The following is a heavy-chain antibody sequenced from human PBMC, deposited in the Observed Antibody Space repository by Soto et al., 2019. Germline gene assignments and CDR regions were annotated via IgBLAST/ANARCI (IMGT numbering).Heavy chain of an antibody. V-gene: IGHV4-61*01. J-gene: IGHJ4*02. CDR3: AREYANSPEAFDY. CDR2: IYYTGST. CDR1: GGSVNSDSYY. D-gene: IGHD2-2*01. Sequence: QVQLQESGPGLVKPSETLSLTCTVSGGSVNSDSYYWRWIRQPPGKGLEWIGYIYYTGSTNYNPALKSRVTISLDTSRNQFSLKLSSVTAAETAVFYCAREYANSPEAFDYWGQGALVTVSS.